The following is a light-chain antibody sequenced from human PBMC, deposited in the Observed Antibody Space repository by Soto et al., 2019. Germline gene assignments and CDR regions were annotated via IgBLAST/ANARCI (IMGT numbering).Light chain of an antibody. CDR2: KAS. V-gene: IGKV1-5*03. J-gene: IGKJ4*01. CDR3: QQYNTSPLT. CDR1: QSIGTW. Sequence: DIQMTQSPSTLSASVGDRVTITCRASQSIGTWLAWYQQKPGKAPKLLIYKASSLEGGVPSRFSSSGSGTDFNITISSLQPDDFATYYCQQYNTSPLTFGGGTTVEIK.